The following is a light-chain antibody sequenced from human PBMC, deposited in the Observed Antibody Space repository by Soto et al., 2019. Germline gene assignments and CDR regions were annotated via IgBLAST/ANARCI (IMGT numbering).Light chain of an antibody. CDR1: QDISNY. CDR2: KAS. CDR3: QQYNSYSWT. V-gene: IGKV1-5*03. J-gene: IGKJ1*01. Sequence: DIQMTQSPSSLSASVGDRVTITCQASQDISNYLNWYQQKTGKPPKLLIYKASSLESGIPSRFSGSGSGTEFTLTISSLQPDDFATYYCQQYNSYSWTFGQGTKVDIK.